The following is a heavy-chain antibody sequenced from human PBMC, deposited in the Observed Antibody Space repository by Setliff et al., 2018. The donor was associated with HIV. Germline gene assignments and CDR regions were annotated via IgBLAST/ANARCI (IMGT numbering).Heavy chain of an antibody. CDR2: ISGFNENT. CDR3: ARVPYRSAWLSGGHDAFDI. CDR1: GYSFARYG. J-gene: IGHJ3*02. Sequence: ASVKVSCKASGYSFARYGLSWVRQAPGQGLEWMGWISGFNENTKYAQRFQDRVAMTTETATSTAYMEMRSLRSDDTAVYFCARVPYRSAWLSGGHDAFDIWGQGTMVTVSS. D-gene: IGHD6-19*01. V-gene: IGHV1-18*01.